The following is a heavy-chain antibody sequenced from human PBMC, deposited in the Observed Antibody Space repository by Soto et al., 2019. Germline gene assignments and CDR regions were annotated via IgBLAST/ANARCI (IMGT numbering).Heavy chain of an antibody. J-gene: IGHJ4*02. CDR1: GGSISSYY. Sequence: PSETLSLTCTVSGGSISSYYWSWIRQPAGKGLEWIGRIYTSGSTNYNPSLKSRVTMSVDTSKNQFSLKLSSVTAADTAVYYCARIQVLSSTNCCYFDYWGQGTLVTVSS. CDR3: ARIQVLSSTNCCYFDY. V-gene: IGHV4-4*07. CDR2: IYTSGST. D-gene: IGHD2-2*01.